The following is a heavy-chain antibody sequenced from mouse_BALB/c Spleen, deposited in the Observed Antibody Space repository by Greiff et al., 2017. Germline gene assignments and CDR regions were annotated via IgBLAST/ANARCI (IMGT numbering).Heavy chain of an antibody. CDR1: GYTFTSYW. Sequence: EVQLQQSGTVLARPGASVKMSCKASGYTFTSYWMHWVKQRPGQGLEWIGAIYPGNSDTSYNQKFKGKAKLTAVTSTSTAYMELSSLTNEDSAVYYCTREGNYDWPDYWGQGTTLTVSS. V-gene: IGHV1-5*01. D-gene: IGHD2-4*01. CDR3: TREGNYDWPDY. J-gene: IGHJ2*01. CDR2: IYPGNSDT.